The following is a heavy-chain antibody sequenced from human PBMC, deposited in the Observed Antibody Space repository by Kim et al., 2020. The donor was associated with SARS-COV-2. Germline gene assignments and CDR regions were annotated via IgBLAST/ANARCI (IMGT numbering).Heavy chain of an antibody. CDR3: ASNRNYYGSGSYILDY. D-gene: IGHD3-10*01. CDR1: GFTFSSYG. J-gene: IGHJ4*02. Sequence: GGSLRLSCAASGFTFSSYGMHWVRQAPGKGLEWVAVISYDGSNKYYADSVKGRFTISRDNSKNTLYLQMNSLRAEDTAVYYCASNRNYYGSGSYILDYWGQGTLVTVS. CDR2: ISYDGSNK. V-gene: IGHV3-30*03.